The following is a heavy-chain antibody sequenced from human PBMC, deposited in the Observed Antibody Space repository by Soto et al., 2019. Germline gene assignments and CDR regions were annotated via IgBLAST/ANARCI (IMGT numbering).Heavy chain of an antibody. CDR1: GFTFNNYA. Sequence: EVQVLDSGGGLVQPGGSLRLSCAASGFTFNNYAMNWVRQAPGKGLEWVATISGTGGSTYYADSVKGRFTISRDNSKNTLYLQMNSLRVEDTAVYYCAKARLAGNFDYWGQGTQVTVSS. CDR3: AKARLAGNFDY. J-gene: IGHJ4*02. CDR2: ISGTGGST. V-gene: IGHV3-23*01.